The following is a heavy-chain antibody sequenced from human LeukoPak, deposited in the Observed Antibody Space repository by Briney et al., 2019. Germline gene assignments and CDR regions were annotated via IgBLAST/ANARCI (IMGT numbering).Heavy chain of an antibody. V-gene: IGHV3-30*02. CDR1: GFTFSSYG. D-gene: IGHD3-10*01. Sequence: GGSLRLSCAASGFTFSSYGMHWVRQAPGKGLEWVAFIRYDGSNKYYADSVKGRFTISRDNSKNTLYLQMNSLRAEDTAVYYCARGIGELYANWFDPWGQGTLVTVSS. J-gene: IGHJ5*02. CDR3: ARGIGELYANWFDP. CDR2: IRYDGSNK.